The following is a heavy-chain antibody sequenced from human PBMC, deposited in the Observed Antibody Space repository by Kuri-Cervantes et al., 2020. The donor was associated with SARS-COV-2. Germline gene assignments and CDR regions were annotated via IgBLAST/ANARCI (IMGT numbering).Heavy chain of an antibody. V-gene: IGHV3-21*01. CDR3: ARTSTWYIYFDY. Sequence: GGSLRLSCSASGFTFSSYSMNWVRQAPGKGLEWVSSISSSSSYIYYADSVKGRFTISRDNAKNSLYLQMNSLRAEDKAVYYCARTSTWYIYFDYWGQGTLVTVSS. J-gene: IGHJ4*02. D-gene: IGHD2-8*02. CDR1: GFTFSSYS. CDR2: ISSSSSYI.